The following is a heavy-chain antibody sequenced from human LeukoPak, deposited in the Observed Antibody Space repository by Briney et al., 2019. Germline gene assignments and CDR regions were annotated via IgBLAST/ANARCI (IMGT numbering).Heavy chain of an antibody. CDR3: TRWTDWYFDL. V-gene: IGHV3-15*01. CDR1: GFTFSNAW. D-gene: IGHD3/OR15-3a*01. Sequence: GSLRLSCAASGFTFSNAWMSWVRQAPGKGLEWVGRIKSKTDGGTTDYAAPVKGRFTISRDDSKNTLYLQMNSLRAADTAVYYCTRWTDWYFDLWGRGTLVTVSS. CDR2: IKSKTDGGTT. J-gene: IGHJ2*01.